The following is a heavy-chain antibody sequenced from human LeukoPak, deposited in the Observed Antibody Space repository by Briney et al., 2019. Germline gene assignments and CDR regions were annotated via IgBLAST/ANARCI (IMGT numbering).Heavy chain of an antibody. CDR2: NNPSSNYI. J-gene: IGHJ4*02. V-gene: IGHV3-21*01. Sequence: GRSLRLSCVASEFSFCSYNMNWVRQAPGEGLEWLSSNNPSSNYINYTDSVKGRFTISRDNAENSVYVQMSSRRAEDTAVYYCARDKDRTSAGRCYLPDDWGQGTLVSVSS. D-gene: IGHD2-15*01. CDR1: EFSFCSYN. CDR3: ARDKDRTSAGRCYLPDD.